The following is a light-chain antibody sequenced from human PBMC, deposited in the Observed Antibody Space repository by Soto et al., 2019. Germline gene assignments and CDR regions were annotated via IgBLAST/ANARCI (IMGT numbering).Light chain of an antibody. V-gene: IGLV2-23*03. CDR2: EGS. Sequence: QSALTQPASVSGSPGQSITISCTGTSSDVGSYNLVSWYQQHPGKAPKLMIYEGSKRPSGVSNRFSGSKSGNTASLTISGXXXXXXAXYYCCSYAGSSTFHVVFGGGTKLTVL. J-gene: IGLJ2*01. CDR1: SSDVGSYNL. CDR3: CSYAGSSTFHVV.